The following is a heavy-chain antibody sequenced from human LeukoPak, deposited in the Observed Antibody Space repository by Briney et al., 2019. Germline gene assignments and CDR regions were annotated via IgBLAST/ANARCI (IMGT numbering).Heavy chain of an antibody. CDR3: AKGDRVVVITRALDY. D-gene: IGHD3-22*01. CDR2: ISYDGSNK. V-gene: IGHV3-30*18. CDR1: GFTFSSYG. Sequence: PGGSLRLSCAASGFTFSSYGMHWVRQAPGKGLEWVAVISYDGSNKYYADSVKGRFTISRDNSKNTLYLQMNSLRAEDTAVYYCAKGDRVVVITRALDYWGQGTLVTVSS. J-gene: IGHJ4*02.